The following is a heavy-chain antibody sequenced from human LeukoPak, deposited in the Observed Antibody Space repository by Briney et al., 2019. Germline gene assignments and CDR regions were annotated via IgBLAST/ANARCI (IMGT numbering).Heavy chain of an antibody. CDR1: GFTFSSYA. J-gene: IGHJ4*02. CDR3: ASHGDYYDSSGYLDY. V-gene: IGHV3-30*04. D-gene: IGHD3-22*01. Sequence: GGSLRLSCAASGFTFSSYAMHWVRQAPGKGLEWVAVISYDGSNKYYADSVKGRFTISRDNSKNTLYLQMNSLRAEDTAVYYCASHGDYYDSSGYLDYWGQGTLVTVSS. CDR2: ISYDGSNK.